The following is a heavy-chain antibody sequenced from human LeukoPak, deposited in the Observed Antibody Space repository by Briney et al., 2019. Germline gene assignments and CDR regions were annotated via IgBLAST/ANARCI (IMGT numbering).Heavy chain of an antibody. D-gene: IGHD5-12*01. CDR1: GGTFSSYG. CDR3: ARDASYSGFDY. Sequence: ASVKVSCKASGGTFSSYGISWVRQAPGQGLEWMGGIIPIFGTANYAQKFQGRVTITADESTNTAYMELSSLRSEDTAVYYCARDASYSGFDYWGQGTLVTVSS. CDR2: IIPIFGTA. V-gene: IGHV1-69*13. J-gene: IGHJ4*02.